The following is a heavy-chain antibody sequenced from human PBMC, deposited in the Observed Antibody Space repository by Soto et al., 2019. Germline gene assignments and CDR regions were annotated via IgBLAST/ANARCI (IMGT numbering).Heavy chain of an antibody. CDR1: GGTFSSYA. V-gene: IGHV1-69*13. D-gene: IGHD2-2*01. CDR2: IIPIFGTA. CDR3: AREGGSGIVVVPAAIGAAFDI. J-gene: IGHJ3*02. Sequence: SVKVSCKASGGTFSSYAISWVRQAPGQGLEWMGGIIPIFGTANYAQKFQGRVTITADESTSTAYMELSSLRSEDTAVYYCAREGGSGIVVVPAAIGAAFDIWGQGTMVTVSS.